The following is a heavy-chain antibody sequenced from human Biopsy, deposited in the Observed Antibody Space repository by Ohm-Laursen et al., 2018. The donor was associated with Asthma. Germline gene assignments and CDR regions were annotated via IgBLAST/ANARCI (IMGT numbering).Heavy chain of an antibody. CDR2: IKHDGSEK. CDR1: GFDLRDYT. Sequence: GSLRLSCAATGFDLRDYTMNWVRQPPGKGLEWVANIKHDGSEKNHVDSLKGRFTISRDNAKNSLYLQMNSLRAEDTAVYYCARTFHFWSPYHAEHYQLWGQGTLVTVSS. CDR3: ARTFHFWSPYHAEHYQL. D-gene: IGHD3-3*02. V-gene: IGHV3-7*01. J-gene: IGHJ1*01.